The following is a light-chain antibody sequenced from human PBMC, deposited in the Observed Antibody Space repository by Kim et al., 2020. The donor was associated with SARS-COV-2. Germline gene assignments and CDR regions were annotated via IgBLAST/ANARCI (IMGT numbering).Light chain of an antibody. V-gene: IGLV3-1*01. Sequence: SVSPGQKASIPCSGAKLGDKYAYLYQEKPSQSPVLVIYQHTKRPSGISQRFSGSSSGNTATLTISPAQTVDEADYYWQAWDSSTAVFGGGTQLTV. CDR1: KLGDKY. CDR3: QAWDSSTAV. J-gene: IGLJ3*02. CDR2: QHT.